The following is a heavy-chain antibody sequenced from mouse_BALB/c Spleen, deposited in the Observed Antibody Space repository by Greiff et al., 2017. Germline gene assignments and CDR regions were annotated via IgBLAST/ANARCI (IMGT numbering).Heavy chain of an antibody. CDR1: GYAFSSSW. Sequence: VKLMESGPELVKPGASVKISCKASGYAFSSSWMNWVKQRPGQGLEWIGRIYPGDGDTNYNGKFKGKATLTADKSSSTAYMQLSSLTSVDSAVYFCANYGNSAWFAYWGQGTLVTVSA. CDR3: ANYGNSAWFAY. D-gene: IGHD2-1*01. V-gene: IGHV1-82*01. J-gene: IGHJ3*01. CDR2: IYPGDGDT.